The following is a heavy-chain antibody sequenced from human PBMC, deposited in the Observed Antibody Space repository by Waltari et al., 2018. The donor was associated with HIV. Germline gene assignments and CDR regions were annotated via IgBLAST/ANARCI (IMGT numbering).Heavy chain of an antibody. CDR1: GFTFSSYG. D-gene: IGHD3-16*01. J-gene: IGHJ5*02. Sequence: QVQLVESGGGVVQPGRSLRLSCAASGFTFSSYGMHWVRQAPGKGLEWVAVISYDGSNKYYADSVKGRFTISRDNSKNTLYLQMNSLRAEDTAVYYCAKDLGESLRSGLSWGQGTLVTVSS. V-gene: IGHV3-30*18. CDR2: ISYDGSNK. CDR3: AKDLGESLRSGLS.